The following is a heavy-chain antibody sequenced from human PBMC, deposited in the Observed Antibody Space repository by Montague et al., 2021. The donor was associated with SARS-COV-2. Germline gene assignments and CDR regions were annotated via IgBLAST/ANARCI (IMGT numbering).Heavy chain of an antibody. CDR1: GFTFSSYA. Sequence: SLRLSCAASGFTFSSYAMHWVRQAPGKGLEWLAVISYDGSNKYYADSVKGRFTISRDNSKNTLYLQMNSLRAEDTAVYYCASSLVWFEIDYWGQGTLVTVSS. V-gene: IGHV3-30*04. CDR3: ASSLVWFEIDY. D-gene: IGHD3-10*01. J-gene: IGHJ4*02. CDR2: ISYDGSNK.